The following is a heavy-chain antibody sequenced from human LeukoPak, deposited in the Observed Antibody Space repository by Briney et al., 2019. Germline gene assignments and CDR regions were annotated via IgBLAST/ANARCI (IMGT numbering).Heavy chain of an antibody. CDR3: AKGSGINHYHWIDP. V-gene: IGHV3-23*01. CDR1: GFTFSSYA. CDR2: ISGGGGST. D-gene: IGHD1-14*01. Sequence: GGSLRLSCVASGFTFSSYAMNWVRQAPGKGLEWVSGISGGGGSTYYADSVKGRFTISRDNSKNTLYLQLDSLRAEDTALYCCAKGSGINHYHWIDPWGQGTLVTVSS. J-gene: IGHJ5*02.